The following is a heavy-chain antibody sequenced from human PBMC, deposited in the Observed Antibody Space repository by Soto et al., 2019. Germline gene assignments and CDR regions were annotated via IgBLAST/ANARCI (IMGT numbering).Heavy chain of an antibody. D-gene: IGHD3-3*01. CDR3: ARKGVGKLEWLTYYYYYYMDV. Sequence: ASVKVSCKASGGTFSSYTISWVRQAPGQGLEWMGRIIPILGIANYAQKFQGRVTITADKSTSTAYMELSSLRAEDTAVYYCARKGVGKLEWLTYYYYYYMDVWGKGTTVTVSS. V-gene: IGHV1-69*02. CDR2: IIPILGIA. J-gene: IGHJ6*03. CDR1: GGTFSSYT.